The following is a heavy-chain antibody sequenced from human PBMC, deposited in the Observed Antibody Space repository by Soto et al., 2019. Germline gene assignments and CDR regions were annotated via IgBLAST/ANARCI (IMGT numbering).Heavy chain of an antibody. V-gene: IGHV3-30*18. CDR3: ANLGYYDSSGYYSYYYYYGTDV. J-gene: IGHJ6*02. D-gene: IGHD3-22*01. CDR1: GFTFSSYG. CDR2: ISYDGSNK. Sequence: QVQLVESGGGVVQPGRSLRVSCAASGFTFSSYGMHWVRQAPGKGLEWVAVISYDGSNKYYADSVKGRFTISRDNSKNTLYLLMNSLRAEDTAVYYCANLGYYDSSGYYSYYYYYGTDVWGQGTTVTVSS.